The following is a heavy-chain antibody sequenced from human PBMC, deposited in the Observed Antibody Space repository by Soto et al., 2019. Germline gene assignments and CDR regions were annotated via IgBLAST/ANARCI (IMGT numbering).Heavy chain of an antibody. V-gene: IGHV3-9*01. Sequence: PGGSLRLSCAASGFTFEDYAMHWVRQAPGKDLKLVSGISWNVGSIAYADSVKGRFTISRDNAKNSLYLQMNSLRAEDTAVYYCATTLYGSGTYYSSYPPLYWGQGTLVTVSS. CDR3: ATTLYGSGTYYSSYPPLY. CDR1: GFTFEDYA. D-gene: IGHD3-10*01. J-gene: IGHJ4*02. CDR2: ISWNVGSI.